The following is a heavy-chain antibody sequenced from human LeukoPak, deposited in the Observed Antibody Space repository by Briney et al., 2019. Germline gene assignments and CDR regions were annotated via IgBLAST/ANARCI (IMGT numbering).Heavy chain of an antibody. D-gene: IGHD4-17*01. CDR1: GFTFGSYW. J-gene: IGHJ4*02. V-gene: IGHV3-7*01. CDR2: IKQDGSEK. CDR3: AREMGHDYGDYGGGNDGKYYFDY. Sequence: GGSLRLSCAASGFTFGSYWMSWVRQAPGKGLEWVANIKQDGSEKYYVDSVKGRFTISRDNAKNSLYLQMNSLRAEDTAVYYCAREMGHDYGDYGGGNDGKYYFDYWGQGTLVTVSS.